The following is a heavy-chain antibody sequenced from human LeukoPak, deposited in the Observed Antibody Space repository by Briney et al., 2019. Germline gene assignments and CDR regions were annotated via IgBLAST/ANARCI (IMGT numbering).Heavy chain of an antibody. V-gene: IGHV4-4*02. D-gene: IGHD5-24*01. J-gene: IGHJ4*02. CDR1: GGSISSSNW. CDR3: ARHGVDGYNDPLFDY. CDR2: IYHSGST. Sequence: SETLSLTCTVSGGSISSSNWWSRVRQPPGKGPEWIGEIYHSGSTNYNPSLKSRVTISVDKSKNQLSLKLSSVTAADTAVYYCARHGVDGYNDPLFDYWGQGTLVTVSS.